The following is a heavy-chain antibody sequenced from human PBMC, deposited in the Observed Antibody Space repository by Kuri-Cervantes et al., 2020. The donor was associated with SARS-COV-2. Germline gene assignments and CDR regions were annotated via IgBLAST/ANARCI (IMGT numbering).Heavy chain of an antibody. CDR1: GFTFSSYA. D-gene: IGHD3-16*01. Sequence: GESLKISCAASGFTFSSYAMSWVRQAPGKGLEWVSAISGSDGSTYYADSVKGRFTISRDNSKNTLYLQMNSLRAEDTAVYYCAKAAYYDYVPDYWGQGTLVTVSS. J-gene: IGHJ4*02. V-gene: IGHV3-23*01. CDR3: AKAAYYDYVPDY. CDR2: ISGSDGST.